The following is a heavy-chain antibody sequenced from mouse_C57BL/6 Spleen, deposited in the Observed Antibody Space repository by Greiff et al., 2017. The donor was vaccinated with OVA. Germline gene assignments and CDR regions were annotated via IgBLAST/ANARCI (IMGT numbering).Heavy chain of an antibody. J-gene: IGHJ4*01. D-gene: IGHD1-1*01. Sequence: VMLVESGPGLVAPSQSLSITCTVSGFSLTSYAISWVRQPPGTGLEWLGVIWTGGGPNYNSAIKSRLSISKDNSKSQVFLKMNSLQTDDTDRYYCARLRTYAMDYWGQGTSGTVSS. CDR1: GFSLTSYA. V-gene: IGHV2-9-1*01. CDR3: ARLRTYAMDY. CDR2: IWTGGGP.